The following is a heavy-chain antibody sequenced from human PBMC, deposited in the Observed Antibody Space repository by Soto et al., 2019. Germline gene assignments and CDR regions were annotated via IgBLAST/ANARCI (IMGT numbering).Heavy chain of an antibody. V-gene: IGHV4-59*01. Sequence: TLSLTCTVSGGSISSYYWSWIRQPPGKGLEWIAYIYYSGTTNYNPSLKSRVTISVDTSKNQFSLKLSSVTAADTAVYYCERGDGRNYFDYWGQGTLVTVSS. CDR2: IYYSGTT. CDR3: ERGDGRNYFDY. CDR1: GGSISSYY. J-gene: IGHJ4*02.